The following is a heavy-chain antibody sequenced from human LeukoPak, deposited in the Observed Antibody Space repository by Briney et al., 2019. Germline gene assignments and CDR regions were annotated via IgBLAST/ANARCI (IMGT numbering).Heavy chain of an antibody. Sequence: ASVKVSCKASGYTFTSYDINWVRQATGQGLEWMGWMNPNSGNTGYAQMFQGRVTMTRNTSISTAYMELSSLRSEDTAVYYCASRGIAVAGTTYGMDVWGQGTTVTVSS. CDR1: GYTFTSYD. CDR3: ASRGIAVAGTTYGMDV. CDR2: MNPNSGNT. V-gene: IGHV1-8*01. J-gene: IGHJ6*02. D-gene: IGHD6-19*01.